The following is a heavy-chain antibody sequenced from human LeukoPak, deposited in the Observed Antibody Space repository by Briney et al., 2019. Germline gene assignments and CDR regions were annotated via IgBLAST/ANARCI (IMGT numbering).Heavy chain of an antibody. J-gene: IGHJ4*02. CDR1: GGTFSSYA. V-gene: IGHV1-69*13. CDR2: IIPIFGTA. Sequence: SVKVSCKAPGGTFSSYAISWVRQAPGQGLEWMGGIIPIFGTANYAQKFQGRVTITADESTSTAYMELSSLRSEDTAVYYCARAREDGGATVIHFDYWGQGTLVTVSS. CDR3: ARAREDGGATVIHFDY. D-gene: IGHD1-26*01.